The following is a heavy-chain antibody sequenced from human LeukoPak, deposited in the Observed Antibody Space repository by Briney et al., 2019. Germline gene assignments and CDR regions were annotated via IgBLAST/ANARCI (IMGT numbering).Heavy chain of an antibody. J-gene: IGHJ4*02. Sequence: GGSLRLSCAASGFTFSSYSMNWVRQAPGKGLEWVSSISSSSSYIYYADSVKGRFTISRDNAKNSLYLQMNSLRAEDTAVYYCARENDQYSSGYVPVDYWGQGTLVTVSS. CDR1: GFTFSSYS. CDR3: ARENDQYSSGYVPVDY. V-gene: IGHV3-21*01. D-gene: IGHD3-22*01. CDR2: ISSSSSYI.